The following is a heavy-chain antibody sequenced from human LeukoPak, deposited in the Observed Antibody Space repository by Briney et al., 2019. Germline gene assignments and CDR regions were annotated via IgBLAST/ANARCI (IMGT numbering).Heavy chain of an antibody. V-gene: IGHV4-59*08. CDR3: ARHGGYSSSWSIDY. J-gene: IGHJ4*02. CDR1: GGSISSYY. D-gene: IGHD6-13*01. CDR2: IYYSGST. Sequence: SETQSLTCTVYGGSISSYYWSWIRQPPGKGLEWIGYIYYSGSTNYNPSLKSRVTISVDTSKNQCSLKLSSVTAADTAVYYCARHGGYSSSWSIDYWGQGTLVTVSS.